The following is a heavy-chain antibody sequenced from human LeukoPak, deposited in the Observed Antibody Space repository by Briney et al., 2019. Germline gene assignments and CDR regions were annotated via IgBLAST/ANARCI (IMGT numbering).Heavy chain of an antibody. D-gene: IGHD4-23*01. CDR1: GFTFSSYW. J-gene: IGHJ4*02. V-gene: IGHV3-74*01. CDR3: AREGTVVTHTAFDY. Sequence: GGSLRLSCAASGFTFSSYWMHWARQAPGKGLVWVSRINSDGSSTSYADSVKGRFTISRDNAKNTLYLQMNSLRAEDTAVYYCAREGTVVTHTAFDYWGQGTLVTVSS. CDR2: INSDGSST.